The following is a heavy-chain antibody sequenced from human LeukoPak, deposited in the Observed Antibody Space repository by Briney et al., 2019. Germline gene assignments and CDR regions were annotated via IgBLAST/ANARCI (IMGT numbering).Heavy chain of an antibody. CDR2: INHSGST. CDR3: ARNIQPWFPKGRFDP. J-gene: IGHJ5*02. CDR1: GGSFSGYY. D-gene: IGHD5-18*01. V-gene: IGHV4-34*01. Sequence: SETLSLTCAVYGGSFSGYYWSWIRQPPGKGLEWIGEINHSGSTNYNPSLKSRVTISVDTSKNQFSLKLSSVTAADTAVYYCARNIQPWFPKGRFDPWGQGTLVTVSS.